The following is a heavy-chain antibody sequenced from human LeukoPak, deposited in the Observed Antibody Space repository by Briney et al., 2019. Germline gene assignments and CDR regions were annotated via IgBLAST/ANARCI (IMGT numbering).Heavy chain of an antibody. D-gene: IGHD3-10*01. J-gene: IGHJ4*02. V-gene: IGHV1-2*02. Sequence: ASVKVSCKASGYTFTGYYMHWVRQAPGQGLEWMGWINPNSGGTNYAQKFQGRVTMTRDTSISTAYMELRSLRSDDTAVYYCARDGSGSYYETAFDYWGQGTLVTVSS. CDR1: GYTFTGYY. CDR2: INPNSGGT. CDR3: ARDGSGSYYETAFDY.